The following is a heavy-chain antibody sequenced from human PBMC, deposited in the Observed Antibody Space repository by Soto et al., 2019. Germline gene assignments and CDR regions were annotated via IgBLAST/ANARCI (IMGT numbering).Heavy chain of an antibody. D-gene: IGHD6-13*01. CDR1: GFTFSSYG. V-gene: IGHV3-30*18. CDR2: ISYDGSNK. CDR3: AKGGVIAAAGTGFDY. Sequence: QVQLVESGGGVVQPGRSLRLSCAASGFTFSSYGMHWVRQAPGKGLXXXXVISYDGSNKYYADSVKGRFTISRDNSKNTLYLQMNSLRAEDTAVYYCAKGGVIAAAGTGFDYWGQGTLVTVSS. J-gene: IGHJ4*02.